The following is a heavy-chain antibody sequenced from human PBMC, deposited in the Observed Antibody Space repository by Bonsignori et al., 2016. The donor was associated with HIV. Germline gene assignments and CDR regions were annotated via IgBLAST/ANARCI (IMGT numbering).Heavy chain of an antibody. CDR3: ARADYYDSNGYFYHGDY. J-gene: IGHJ4*02. V-gene: IGHV1-18*01. D-gene: IGHD3-22*01. CDR2: ISPYNDDT. Sequence: WVRQAPGQGLQWMGRISPYNDDTNYSQNFQGRVTMTTDTSTSTAYMELRSLRSDDTAVYYCARADYYDSNGYFYHGDYWGQGTLVTVSS.